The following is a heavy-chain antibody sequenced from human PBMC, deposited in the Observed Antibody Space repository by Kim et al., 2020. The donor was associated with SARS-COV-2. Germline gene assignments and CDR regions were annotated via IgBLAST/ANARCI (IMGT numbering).Heavy chain of an antibody. J-gene: IGHJ5*02. V-gene: IGHV4-34*01. CDR3: ARKMVRGDNWFDP. D-gene: IGHD3-10*01. Sequence: HRFRKSRVTISVDTCKGQFSLKLSSVTAADTAVYYCARKMVRGDNWFDPWGQRTLVTVSS.